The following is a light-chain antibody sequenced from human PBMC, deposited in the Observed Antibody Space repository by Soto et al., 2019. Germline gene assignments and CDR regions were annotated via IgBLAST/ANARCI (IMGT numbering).Light chain of an antibody. CDR3: QTYDSSLSGYV. CDR2: GNT. Sequence: QSVLTQPPSVSGAPGQRVTIPCTGSGSNIGVGYEVHWYQQLPGLTPKLLIYGNTNRPSGVPDRFSGSKSGTSASLAITGLQAEDEADYYCQTYDSSLSGYVFGTGTKLTVL. J-gene: IGLJ1*01. CDR1: GSNIGVGYE. V-gene: IGLV1-40*01.